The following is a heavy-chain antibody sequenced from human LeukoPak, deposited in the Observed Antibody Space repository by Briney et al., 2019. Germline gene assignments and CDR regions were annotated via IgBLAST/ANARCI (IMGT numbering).Heavy chain of an antibody. CDR3: AKDPRGTLSGYFDY. D-gene: IGHD3-22*01. CDR1: GFTFSRHG. J-gene: IGHJ4*02. V-gene: IGHV3-30*18. Sequence: GGSLRLSCAASGFTFSRHGMHWVRQAPGKGLEWEAVVSYDGSNKFYADSVRGRFTISRDNSKNTLYLEMNSLRAEDTAVYYCAKDPRGTLSGYFDYWGQGTLVTVSS. CDR2: VSYDGSNK.